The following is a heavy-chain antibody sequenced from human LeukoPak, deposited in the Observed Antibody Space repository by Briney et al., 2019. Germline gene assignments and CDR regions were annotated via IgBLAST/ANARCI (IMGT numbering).Heavy chain of an antibody. D-gene: IGHD1-26*01. CDR1: GGSISSSSYY. J-gene: IGHJ3*02. CDR2: IYHSGST. Sequence: PSETLSLTCTVSGGSISSSSYYWGWIRQPPGKGLEWIGSIYHSGSTYYNPSLKSRVTIAVETSKNQFSLKLSSVTAADKAVYYCARGGSYLSAFDIWGQGTMVTVSS. CDR3: ARGGSYLSAFDI. V-gene: IGHV4-39*07.